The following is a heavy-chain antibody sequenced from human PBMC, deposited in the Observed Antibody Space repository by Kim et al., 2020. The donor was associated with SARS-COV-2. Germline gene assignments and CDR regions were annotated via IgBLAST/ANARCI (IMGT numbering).Heavy chain of an antibody. CDR1: GGTFSSYA. Sequence: SVKVSCKASGGTFSSYAISWVRQAPGQGLEWMGGIIPIFGTANYAQKFQGRVTITADESTSTAYMELSSLRSEDTAVYYCARNGGTRVRGVINLHFDYWGQGTLVTVSS. V-gene: IGHV1-69*13. CDR2: IIPIFGTA. J-gene: IGHJ4*02. D-gene: IGHD3-10*01. CDR3: ARNGGTRVRGVINLHFDY.